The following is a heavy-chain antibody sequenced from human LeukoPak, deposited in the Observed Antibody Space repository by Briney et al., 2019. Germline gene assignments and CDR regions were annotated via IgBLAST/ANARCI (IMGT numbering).Heavy chain of an antibody. CDR3: AGQLGYCSGGSCFSNY. Sequence: GGSLRLSCAASGFTFSSYAMSWVRQAPGKGLEWVSAISGSGGSTYYADSVKGRFTISRDNSKNTLYLQMNSLRAEDTAVYYCAGQLGYCSGGSCFSNYWDQGTLVTVSS. CDR1: GFTFSSYA. V-gene: IGHV3-23*01. J-gene: IGHJ4*02. D-gene: IGHD2-15*01. CDR2: ISGSGGST.